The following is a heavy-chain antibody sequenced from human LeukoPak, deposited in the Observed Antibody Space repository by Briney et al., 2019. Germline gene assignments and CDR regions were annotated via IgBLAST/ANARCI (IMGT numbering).Heavy chain of an antibody. V-gene: IGHV3-7*01. Sequence: GGSLRLSCAASGFTFSLYSMTWVRQAAGKGLEWVANINEDGSEQYYVDSVKGRFTISRDIAKNLLYLQMSSLRAEDTAVYYCARPPLRYFDWLIDYWGQGTLVTVS. CDR3: ARPPLRYFDWLIDY. J-gene: IGHJ4*02. D-gene: IGHD3-9*01. CDR1: GFTFSLYS. CDR2: INEDGSEQ.